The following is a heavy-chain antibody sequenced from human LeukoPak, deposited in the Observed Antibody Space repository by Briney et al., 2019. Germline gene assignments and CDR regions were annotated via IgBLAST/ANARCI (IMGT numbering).Heavy chain of an antibody. V-gene: IGHV3-15*01. Sequence: PGGSLRLSCAASGFTFSNAWMSWVRQAPGKGLEWVGRIKSKTDGGTTDYAAPVKGRFTISRDDSKNTLYLQMNSLKTEDTAVYYCTTDRGSGSYLLDNWFDPWGQGTLVTVSS. D-gene: IGHD3-10*01. CDR1: GFTFSNAW. CDR3: TTDRGSGSYLLDNWFDP. CDR2: IKSKTDGGTT. J-gene: IGHJ5*02.